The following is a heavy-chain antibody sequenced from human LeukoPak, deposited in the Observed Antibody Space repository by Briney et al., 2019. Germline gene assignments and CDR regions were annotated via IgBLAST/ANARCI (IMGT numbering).Heavy chain of an antibody. J-gene: IGHJ4*02. CDR2: IYSGGST. V-gene: IGHV3-53*01. CDR1: GFISNNYY. D-gene: IGHD3-22*01. CDR3: ARGGSYITMTYFDY. Sequence: GGSLRLSCAASGFISNNYYMFWVRQAPGTGLEWVSVIYSGGSTYYADSVKGRFTISRDNSKNTLYLQMNSLRAEDTAVYYCARGGSYITMTYFDYWGQGTLVTVSS.